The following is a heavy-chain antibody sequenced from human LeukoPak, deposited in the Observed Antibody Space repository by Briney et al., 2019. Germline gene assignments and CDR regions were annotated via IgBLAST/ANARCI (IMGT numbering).Heavy chain of an antibody. CDR3: ARESSSGWYWYY. D-gene: IGHD6-19*01. CDR1: GGSFSGYY. J-gene: IGHJ4*02. V-gene: IGHV4-34*01. Sequence: SETLSLTCAVYGGSFSGYYWSWIRQPPGKGLEWIGEINHSGSTNYNPSLKSRVTISVDTSKNQFSLKLSSVTAADTAVYYCARESSSGWYWYYWGQGTLVTVSS. CDR2: INHSGST.